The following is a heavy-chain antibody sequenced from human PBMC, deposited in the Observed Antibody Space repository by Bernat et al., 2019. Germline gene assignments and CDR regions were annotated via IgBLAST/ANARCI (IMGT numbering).Heavy chain of an antibody. CDR1: GFTFSSYA. J-gene: IGHJ4*02. V-gene: IGHV3-30*01. CDR2: ISYDGSNK. D-gene: IGHD2-8*02. Sequence: QVQLVESGGGVVQPGRSLRLSCAASGFTFSSYAMHWVRQAPGKGLEWVAVISYDGSNKYYADSVKGRFTISRDNSKNTLYLQMNSLRAEDTAVYYFARGHHNPASIVLVVYASFDYWGQGTLVTVSS. CDR3: ARGHHNPASIVLVVYASFDY.